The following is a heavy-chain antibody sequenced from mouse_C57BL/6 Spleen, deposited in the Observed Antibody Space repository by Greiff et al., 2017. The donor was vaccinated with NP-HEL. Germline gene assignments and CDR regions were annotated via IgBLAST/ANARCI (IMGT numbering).Heavy chain of an antibody. CDR1: GYTFTSYW. Sequence: QVQLQQPGAELVKPGASVKLSCKASGYTFTSYWMQWVTQRPGQGLEWIGEIDPSDSYTNYNQKFKGKATLTVDTSSSTAYMQRSSLTSEDSAVYYCARRGLGYAMDYWGQGTSVTVSS. CDR3: ARRGLGYAMDY. D-gene: IGHD4-1*01. V-gene: IGHV1-50*01. CDR2: IDPSDSYT. J-gene: IGHJ4*01.